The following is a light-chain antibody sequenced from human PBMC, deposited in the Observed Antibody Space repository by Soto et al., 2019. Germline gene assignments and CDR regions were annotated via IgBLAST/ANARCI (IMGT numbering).Light chain of an antibody. CDR3: NSFAGSAHVV. CDR2: DVS. CDR1: SSDVGAYNY. J-gene: IGLJ2*01. Sequence: QSALAQPPSASGSPGQSVTISCTGTSSDVGAYNYVSWYQQHPGKAPKLIIFDVSQRPSGVPDRFSGSKSGNTASLTVSGLQGEDEAVYYCNSFAGSAHVVFGGGTKLTVL. V-gene: IGLV2-8*01.